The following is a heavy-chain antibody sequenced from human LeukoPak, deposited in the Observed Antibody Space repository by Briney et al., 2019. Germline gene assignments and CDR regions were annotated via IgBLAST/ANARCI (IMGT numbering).Heavy chain of an antibody. J-gene: IGHJ4*02. CDR1: GYSFTSSW. CDR2: VFPADSDT. Sequence: GESLKISCKGSGYSFTSSWIGWVRQMPRKGLEWMGIVFPADSDTRYSPSFQGQGTFSADKSISTAYLQWSSLKASDSAMYYCARHGGAFDYWGQGTLVTVSS. V-gene: IGHV5-51*01. CDR3: ARHGGAFDY. D-gene: IGHD4-17*01.